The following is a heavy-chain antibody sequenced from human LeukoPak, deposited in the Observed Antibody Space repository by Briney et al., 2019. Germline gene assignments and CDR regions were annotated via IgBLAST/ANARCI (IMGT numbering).Heavy chain of an antibody. D-gene: IGHD3-9*01. V-gene: IGHV4-59*01. J-gene: IGHJ6*03. Sequence: SETLSLTCAVYGGSISSYYWSWIRQPPGKGLEWIGYIYYSGSTNYNPSLKSRVTISVDTSKNQFSLKLSSVTAADTAVYYCARGRYYDILTGYYPQYYYYYYYMDVWGKGTTVTISS. CDR2: IYYSGST. CDR3: ARGRYYDILTGYYPQYYYYYYYMDV. CDR1: GGSISSYY.